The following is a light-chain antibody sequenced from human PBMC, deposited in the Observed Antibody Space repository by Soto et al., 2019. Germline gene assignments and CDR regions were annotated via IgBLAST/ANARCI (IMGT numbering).Light chain of an antibody. V-gene: IGKV1-5*01. CDR3: QQYNSYSST. Sequence: DIQMTQSPSTLSASVGDRATITCRASQSISSRLAWYQQKPGKAPKLLIHDASSLESGVPARFSGSGSGTEFTLTISSLQPDDFATYYCQQYNSYSSTFGQGTKLEIK. CDR1: QSISSR. CDR2: DAS. J-gene: IGKJ2*02.